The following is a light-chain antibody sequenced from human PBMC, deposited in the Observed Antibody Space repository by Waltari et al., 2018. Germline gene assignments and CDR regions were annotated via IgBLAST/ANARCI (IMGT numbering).Light chain of an antibody. J-gene: IGLJ3*02. CDR3: SSYTSSSTWV. V-gene: IGLV2-14*01. CDR1: SSDVGGYHY. Sequence: QSALTQPASVSGSPGQSITISCTGTSSDVGGYHYVSWYQQHPGKAPKLMLYDVSKRPSGVSNRFAGSKSGNTASLTISGRQAEDEADYYCSSYTSSSTWVFGGGTKLTVL. CDR2: DVS.